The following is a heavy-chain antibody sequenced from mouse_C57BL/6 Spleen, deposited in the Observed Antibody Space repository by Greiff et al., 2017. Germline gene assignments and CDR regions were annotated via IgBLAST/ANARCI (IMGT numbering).Heavy chain of an antibody. Sequence: QVQLQQPGAELVRPGSSVQLSCKASGYTFTSYWMHWVKQRPIQGLEWIGNIDPSDSETHYNQKFKDKATLTVDKSSSTAYMQLSSLTSEDSAVYYCARSPYSNYEKGYAMDDWGQGTSVTVAS. CDR2: IDPSDSET. D-gene: IGHD2-5*01. CDR3: ARSPYSNYEKGYAMDD. CDR1: GYTFTSYW. J-gene: IGHJ4*01. V-gene: IGHV1-52*01.